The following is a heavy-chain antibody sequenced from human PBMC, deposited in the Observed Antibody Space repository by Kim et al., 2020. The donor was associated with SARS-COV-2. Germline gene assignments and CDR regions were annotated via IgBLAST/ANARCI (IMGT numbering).Heavy chain of an antibody. V-gene: IGHV6-1*01. D-gene: IGHD6-19*01. CDR3: ARVHISSGWGQYYFDY. CDR2: TYYRSKWYN. J-gene: IGHJ4*02. Sequence: SQTLSLTCAISGDSVSSNSAAWNWIRQSPSRGLEWLGRTYYRSKWYNDYAVSVKSRITINPDTSKNQFSLQLNSVTPEDTAVYYCARVHISSGWGQYYFDYWGQGTLVTVSS. CDR1: GDSVSSNSAA.